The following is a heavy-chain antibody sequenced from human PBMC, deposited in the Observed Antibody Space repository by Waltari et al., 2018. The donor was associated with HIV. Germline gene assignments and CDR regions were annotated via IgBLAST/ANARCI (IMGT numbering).Heavy chain of an antibody. V-gene: IGHV5-51*03. CDR3: ARRLVGADAFEL. J-gene: IGHJ3*01. D-gene: IGHD2-8*02. CDR1: GYRFTSYW. CDR2: VYPADSDT. Sequence: VPLVQPGAELKTRGDSLRISCQAPGYRFTSYWVGWVRQTPETGLGWMGIVYPADSDTTYNSAFRGQVTISVDTSISVAYLQWASLKATDSGIYFCARRLVGADAFELWGQGTVVSVSS.